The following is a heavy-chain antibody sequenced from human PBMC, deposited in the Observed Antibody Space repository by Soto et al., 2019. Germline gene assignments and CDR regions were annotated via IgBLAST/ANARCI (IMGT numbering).Heavy chain of an antibody. J-gene: IGHJ4*02. CDR3: AREGWGMAMFY. CDR2: T. D-gene: IGHD3-10*02. Sequence: TGYADSVKGRFTISRDNAKNTLYLQMNSLRAEDTAVYYCAREGWGMAMFYWGQGTLVTVSS. V-gene: IGHV3-74*01.